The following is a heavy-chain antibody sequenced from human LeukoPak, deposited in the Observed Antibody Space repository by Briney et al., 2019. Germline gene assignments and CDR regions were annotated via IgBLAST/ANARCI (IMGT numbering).Heavy chain of an antibody. CDR1: GGTFSSYA. CDR2: IIPILGIA. D-gene: IGHD6-19*01. J-gene: IGHJ4*02. Sequence: GSSVKVSCKASGGTFSSYAISGVRQAPGQGREWMGRIIPILGIANYAQKFQGRVTITADKSTSTAYMELSSLRSEDTAVYYCARADSSGWPWWGQGTLVPVSS. CDR3: ARADSSGWPW. V-gene: IGHV1-69*04.